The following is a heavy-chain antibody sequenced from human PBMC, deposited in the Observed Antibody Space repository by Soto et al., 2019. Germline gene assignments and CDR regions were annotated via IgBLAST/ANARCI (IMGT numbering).Heavy chain of an antibody. Sequence: EVQLVESGGGLVKPGGSLRLSCAASGFTFSNAWMSWVRQAPGKGLEWVGRIKSKTDGGTTDYAAPVKGRFTISRDDSKNTLYLQMNSLKTEDTAVYYCPTSPPYYGDKNDYWGQGTLVTGSS. J-gene: IGHJ4*02. V-gene: IGHV3-15*01. CDR2: IKSKTDGGTT. CDR3: PTSPPYYGDKNDY. CDR1: GFTFSNAW. D-gene: IGHD4-17*01.